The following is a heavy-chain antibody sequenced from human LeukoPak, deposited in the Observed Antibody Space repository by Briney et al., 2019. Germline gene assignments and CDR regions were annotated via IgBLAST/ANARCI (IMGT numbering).Heavy chain of an antibody. V-gene: IGHV1-46*01. CDR3: ARDPPPGYSHTGNTFDY. CDR2: INPSGGST. CDR1: GYTFTSYY. D-gene: IGHD5-18*01. J-gene: IGHJ4*02. Sequence: ASVKVSCKASGYTFTSYYMHWVRQAPAQGLEWMGIINPSGGSTSYAQKFQGRVTMTRDTSTSTVYMELSSLRSEDTAVYYCARDPPPGYSHTGNTFDYWGQGTLVTVSS.